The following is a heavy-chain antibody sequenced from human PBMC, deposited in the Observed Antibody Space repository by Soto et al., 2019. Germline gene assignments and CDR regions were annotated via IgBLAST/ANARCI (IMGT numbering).Heavy chain of an antibody. J-gene: IGHJ4*02. CDR2: VNGRGDRA. CDR3: TKGRYSECSFYGGDGES. D-gene: IGHD3-3*01. Sequence: GSLRLSCAASGFTFKNFAMSRVRQAPGKGLEWGSAVNGRGDRAFYADSVTGRFTISRDHSKNTIHLQLDSLRVDDTALYYCTKGRYSECSFYGGDGESWGRGTLVTVSS. V-gene: IGHV3-23*01. CDR1: GFTFKNFA.